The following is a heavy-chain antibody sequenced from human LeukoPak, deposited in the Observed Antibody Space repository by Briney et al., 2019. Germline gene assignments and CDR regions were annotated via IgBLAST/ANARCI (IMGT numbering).Heavy chain of an antibody. CDR2: IHTSGST. D-gene: IGHD3-16*01. J-gene: IGHJ4*02. CDR3: ARGTSYGWAKAFDY. V-gene: IGHV4-4*07. CDR1: GGSISTFY. Sequence: SETLSLTCTVSGGSISTFYWSWIRQPAGKGLEWIGRIHTSGSTNYNPSLKSRVTISVDTSKNQFSLKLSSVTAADTAVYYCARGTSYGWAKAFDYWGQGTLVTVSS.